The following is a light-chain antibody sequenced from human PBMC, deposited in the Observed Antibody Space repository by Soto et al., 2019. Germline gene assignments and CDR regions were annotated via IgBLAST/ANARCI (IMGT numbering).Light chain of an antibody. CDR2: GAS. V-gene: IGKV3-20*01. CDR3: QQYGSSGT. Sequence: EIWMTQSPATLSVSPGERATLSCRASQSVSSHLAWYQQKPGQAPRLVIYGASNRATGIPDRLSGSGSGTEFTLTISRLAPEDFAVYYCQQYGSSGTFGQGTKVDIK. CDR1: QSVSSH. J-gene: IGKJ1*01.